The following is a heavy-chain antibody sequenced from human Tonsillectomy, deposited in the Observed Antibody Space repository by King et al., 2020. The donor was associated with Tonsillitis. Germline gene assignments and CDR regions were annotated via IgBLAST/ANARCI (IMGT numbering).Heavy chain of an antibody. D-gene: IGHD3-10*01. Sequence: VQLQESGPGLVKPSETLSLTCTVSGGSVSSGSYYWSWIRQPPGKGLEWIGYIYYSGSTNYNPSLKSRVTISVDTSKNQFSLKLSSVTAADTAVYYCARVTSRKDGSGVDYWGQGTLVTVSS. CDR1: GGSVSSGSYY. CDR2: IYYSGST. CDR3: ARVTSRKDGSGVDY. J-gene: IGHJ4*02. V-gene: IGHV4-61*01.